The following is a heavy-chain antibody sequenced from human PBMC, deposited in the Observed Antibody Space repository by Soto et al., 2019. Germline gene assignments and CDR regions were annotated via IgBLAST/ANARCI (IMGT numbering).Heavy chain of an antibody. Sequence: GASVKVSCKASGYTFTGYYMHWVRQAPGQGLEWMGWINPNSGGTNYAQKFQGWVTMTRDTSISTAYMELSRLRSDDTAVYYCARATTLGIAAAGIDYWGQGTLVTVSS. V-gene: IGHV1-2*04. CDR2: INPNSGGT. CDR3: ARATTLGIAAAGIDY. CDR1: GYTFTGYY. J-gene: IGHJ4*02. D-gene: IGHD6-13*01.